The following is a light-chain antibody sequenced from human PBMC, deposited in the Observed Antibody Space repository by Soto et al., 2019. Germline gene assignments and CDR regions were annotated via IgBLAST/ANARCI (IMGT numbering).Light chain of an antibody. CDR1: SSNIGAGYD. Sequence: VLTQPPSVSGAPGQRVTISCTGSSSNIGAGYDVHWYQQLPGTAPKLLIYGNSNRPSGVPDRFSGSKSGTSASLAITGLQAEDEADYYCQSYDSSLSVVFGTGTKVTVL. V-gene: IGLV1-40*01. CDR3: QSYDSSLSVV. J-gene: IGLJ1*01. CDR2: GNS.